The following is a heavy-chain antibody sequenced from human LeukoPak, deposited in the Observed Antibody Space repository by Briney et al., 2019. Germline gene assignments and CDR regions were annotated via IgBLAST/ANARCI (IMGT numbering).Heavy chain of an antibody. D-gene: IGHD3-22*01. J-gene: IGHJ1*01. V-gene: IGHV1-46*01. CDR2: IKPSGGGT. Sequence: GASVKVSCKASVYTFGNYYVHWVRQAPGQGLEWMGIIKPSGGGTSYALKFQGRVTLTRDTSTSTAYMELSSLRSEDTAVYYCARDHFDSSGYHYLLGYFEHWGQGTLVTVSS. CDR1: VYTFGNYY. CDR3: ARDHFDSSGYHYLLGYFEH.